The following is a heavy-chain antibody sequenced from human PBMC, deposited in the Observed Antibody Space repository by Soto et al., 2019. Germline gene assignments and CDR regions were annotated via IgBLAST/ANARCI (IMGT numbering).Heavy chain of an antibody. CDR2: ISYDGSNK. J-gene: IGHJ6*02. CDR1: GFTFSSYG. D-gene: IGHD1-26*01. Sequence: GSLRLSCAAPGFTFSSYGMHWVRQAPGKGLEWVAVISYDGSNKYYADSVKGRFTISRDNSKNTLYLQMNSLRAEDTAVYYCARQELLGYYYYGMDVWGQGTTVTVSS. CDR3: ARQELLGYYYYGMDV. V-gene: IGHV3-30*03.